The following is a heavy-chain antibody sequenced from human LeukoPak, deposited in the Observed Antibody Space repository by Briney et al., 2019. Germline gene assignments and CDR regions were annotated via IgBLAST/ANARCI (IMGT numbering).Heavy chain of an antibody. CDR2: ICYSGST. V-gene: IGHV4-39*07. CDR3: ASTPIWFGELSYFDY. D-gene: IGHD3-10*01. Sequence: SETLSLTCTVSGGSISSSSYYWGWIRQPPGKGLEWIGSICYSGSTYYNPSLKSRVTISVDTSKNQFSLKLSSVTAADTAVYYCASTPIWFGELSYFDYWGQGTLVTVSS. CDR1: GGSISSSSYY. J-gene: IGHJ4*02.